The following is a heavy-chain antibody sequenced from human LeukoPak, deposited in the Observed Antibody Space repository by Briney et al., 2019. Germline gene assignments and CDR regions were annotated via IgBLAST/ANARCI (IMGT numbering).Heavy chain of an antibody. CDR2: IKQDGSEK. CDR1: GFTFSSYW. D-gene: IGHD3-9*01. CDR3: ARGQGYYDILTGYSDFDY. J-gene: IGHJ4*02. V-gene: IGHV3-7*03. Sequence: PGGSLRLSCAASGFTFSSYWMSWVRQAPGKGLEWVANIKQDGSEKYYVDSVKGRFTISRDNAKNSLYLQMNSLRAEDTAVYYCARGQGYYDILTGYSDFDYWGQGTLVTVSS.